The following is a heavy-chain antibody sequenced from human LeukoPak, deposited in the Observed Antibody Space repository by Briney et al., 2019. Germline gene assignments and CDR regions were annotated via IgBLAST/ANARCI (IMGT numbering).Heavy chain of an antibody. V-gene: IGHV3-7*01. D-gene: IGHD3-22*01. J-gene: IGHJ4*02. Sequence: GGSLRLSCAASGFTFSSYWMSWVCQAPGKGLEWVANIKQDGSEKYYVDSVKGRFTISRDNAKNSLYLQMNSLRAEDTAVYYCARDLDYYDSSGYSAYYFDYWGQGTLVTVSS. CDR2: IKQDGSEK. CDR3: ARDLDYYDSSGYSAYYFDY. CDR1: GFTFSSYW.